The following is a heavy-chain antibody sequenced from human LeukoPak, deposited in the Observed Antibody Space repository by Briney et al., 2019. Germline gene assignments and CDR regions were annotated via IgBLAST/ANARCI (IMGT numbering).Heavy chain of an antibody. V-gene: IGHV4-39*01. J-gene: IGHJ4*02. D-gene: IGHD3-10*01. CDR2: IYYSGST. CDR3: ARTRYYYNSRSYGAPYYFDY. Sequence: SETLSLTCTVSGGSISSSSYYWGWLRQPPGKGLEWIGSIYYSGSTYYNPSLKSRVTISVDTSKNQFSLKLSSVTAADTAVYYCARTRYYYNSRSYGAPYYFDYWGQGTLVTVSS. CDR1: GGSISSSSYY.